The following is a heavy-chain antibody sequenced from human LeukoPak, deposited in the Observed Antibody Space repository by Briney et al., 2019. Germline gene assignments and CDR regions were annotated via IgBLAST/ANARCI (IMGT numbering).Heavy chain of an antibody. J-gene: IGHJ4*02. D-gene: IGHD5-12*01. Sequence: GGSLRLSCAASGFTFNSFAMTWVRQAPGKGLEWVSGISGSGGSTYYADSVKGRFTISRDNSKNTLYLQMNSLRADDTAVYYCAKDATPYYRGQGTLVTVSS. CDR1: GFTFNSFA. V-gene: IGHV3-23*01. CDR3: AKDATPYY. CDR2: ISGSGGST.